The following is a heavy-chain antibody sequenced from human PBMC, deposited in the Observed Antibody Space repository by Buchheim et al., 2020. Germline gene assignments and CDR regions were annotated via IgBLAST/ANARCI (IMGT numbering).Heavy chain of an antibody. CDR2: ISYDGSNK. Sequence: QVQLVESGGGVVQPGRSLRLSCAASGFTFSSYAMHWVRQAPGKGLEWVAVISYDGSNKYYADSVKGRFTISRDNSKNTLYLQMNSLRAEDTAVYYCARDKLGGILDYWGQGTL. CDR1: GFTFSSYA. CDR3: ARDKLGGILDY. V-gene: IGHV3-30-3*01. D-gene: IGHD2-15*01. J-gene: IGHJ4*02.